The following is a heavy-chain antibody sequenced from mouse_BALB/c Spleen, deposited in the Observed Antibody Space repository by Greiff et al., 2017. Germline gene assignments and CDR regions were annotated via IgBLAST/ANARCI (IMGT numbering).Heavy chain of an antibody. D-gene: IGHD1-1*01. V-gene: IGHV2-9*02. CDR3: ARDRGVVAPYYFDY. Sequence: LQESGPGLVAPSQSLSITCTVSGFSLTSYGVHWVRQPPGKGLEWLGVIWAGGSTNYNSALMSRLSISKDNSKSQVFLKMNSLQTDDTAMYYCARDRGVVAPYYFDYWGQGTTLTVSS. CDR2: IWAGGST. CDR1: GFSLTSYG. J-gene: IGHJ2*01.